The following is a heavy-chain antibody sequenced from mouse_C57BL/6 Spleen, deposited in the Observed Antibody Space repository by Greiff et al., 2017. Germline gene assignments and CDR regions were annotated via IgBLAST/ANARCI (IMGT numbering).Heavy chain of an antibody. CDR2: IYPGDGDT. Sequence: QVQLQQSGPELVKPGASVKISCKASGYAFSSSWMNWVKQRPGKGLEWIGRIYPGDGDTNYNGKFKGKATLTADKSSSTAYMQLSSLTSEDSAVYFCARSTTVVATRGYAMDYWGQGTSVTVSS. D-gene: IGHD1-1*01. CDR1: GYAFSSSW. CDR3: ARSTTVVATRGYAMDY. J-gene: IGHJ4*01. V-gene: IGHV1-82*01.